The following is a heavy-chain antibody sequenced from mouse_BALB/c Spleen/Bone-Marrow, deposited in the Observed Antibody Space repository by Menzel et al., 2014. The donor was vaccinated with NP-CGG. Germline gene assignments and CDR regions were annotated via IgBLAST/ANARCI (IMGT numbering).Heavy chain of an antibody. CDR1: GFNIKDTY. Sequence: EVQRVESGAELVKPGASVKLSCTASGFNIKDTYMHWVKQRPEQGLEWIGRIDPANGNTKYDPKFQGKATITADTSSNTAYLQLSSLTSEDTAVYYCASYRYAWYFDVWGAWTTVPVSS. V-gene: IGHV14-3*02. D-gene: IGHD2-14*01. CDR3: ASYRYAWYFDV. J-gene: IGHJ1*01. CDR2: IDPANGNT.